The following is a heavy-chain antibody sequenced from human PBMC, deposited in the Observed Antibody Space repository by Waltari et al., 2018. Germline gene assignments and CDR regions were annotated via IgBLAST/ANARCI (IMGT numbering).Heavy chain of an antibody. Sequence: QVQLQESGPGLVKPSETLSLTCAVPGYSISSGYYWGWIRQPPGQGLEWIGSIYHSGTTYYKPSLKSRVTISVDTSKNQFSLKLSSVTAADTAVYYCARHRDIVVVPAATSRFWYFDLWGRGTLVTVSS. D-gene: IGHD2-2*01. CDR2: IYHSGTT. V-gene: IGHV4-38-2*01. CDR1: GYSISSGYY. CDR3: ARHRDIVVVPAATSRFWYFDL. J-gene: IGHJ2*01.